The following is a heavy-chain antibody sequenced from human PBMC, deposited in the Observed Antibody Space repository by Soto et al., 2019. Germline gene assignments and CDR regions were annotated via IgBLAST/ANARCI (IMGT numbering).Heavy chain of an antibody. CDR2: IIPIFGTA. J-gene: IGHJ3*01. CDR1: GGTFSSYA. Sequence: SVKVSCKASGGTFSSYAISCVRQAPGQGLEWMGGIIPIFGTANYAQKFQGRVTITADESTSTAYMELSSLRSEDTAVYYCARDRYCGGDCYGSSSWGQGTMVTVSS. D-gene: IGHD2-21*02. V-gene: IGHV1-69*13. CDR3: ARDRYCGGDCYGSSS.